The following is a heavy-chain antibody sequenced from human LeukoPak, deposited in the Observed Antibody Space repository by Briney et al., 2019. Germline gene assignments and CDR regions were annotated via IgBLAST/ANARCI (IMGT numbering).Heavy chain of an antibody. CDR1: GGSFSNYY. D-gene: IGHD3-9*01. CDR2: IYYSGTT. CDR3: ARGVVLTGYPLDF. V-gene: IGHV4-59*01. Sequence: PSETLSLTCSVSGGSFSNYYWSWVRQPPGKGLEWIGFIYYSGTTDYNPSLKSRVTISVDTSKNQFSLKLSSVTAADTAVYYCARGVVLTGYPLDFWGRGTLVTVSS. J-gene: IGHJ4*02.